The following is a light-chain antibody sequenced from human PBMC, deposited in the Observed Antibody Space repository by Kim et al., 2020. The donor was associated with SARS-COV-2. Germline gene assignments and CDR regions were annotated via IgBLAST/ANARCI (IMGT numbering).Light chain of an antibody. CDR2: VGPGGIVG. V-gene: IGLV9-49*01. Sequence: QLVLTQPPSASASLGASVTLTCTLSSDYSSYKVGGCQQRPPKGPRCVLRVGPGGIVGSKGDGIPDRPGLGRYLTIKKFQGEDESDFHCGADHGSGSNFVYRVFGGGTQLTVL. CDR1: SDYSSYK. J-gene: IGLJ3*02. CDR3: GADHGSGSNFVYRV.